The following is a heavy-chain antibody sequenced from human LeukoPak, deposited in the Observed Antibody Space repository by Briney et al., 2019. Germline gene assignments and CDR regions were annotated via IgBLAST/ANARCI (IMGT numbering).Heavy chain of an antibody. CDR2: ISGSGGAT. J-gene: IGHJ4*02. CDR1: GFTFSSYA. CDR3: AKDRWTTVVRDLDY. V-gene: IGHV3-23*01. Sequence: GGSLRLSCIASGFTFSSYALSWFRQAPGKGLEWVSGISGSGGATYYADSVKGRFTISRDNSKNTLYLQMNSLRVEDTAVYFCAKDRWTTVVRDLDYWGKGTLVTVSS. D-gene: IGHD4-23*01.